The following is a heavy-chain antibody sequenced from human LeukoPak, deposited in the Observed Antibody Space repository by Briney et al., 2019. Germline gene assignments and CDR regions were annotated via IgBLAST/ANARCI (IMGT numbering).Heavy chain of an antibody. CDR2: IYYSGST. D-gene: IGHD3-9*01. V-gene: IGHV4-31*03. CDR3: ARDAMTGMAGDPSYYYYGMDV. J-gene: IGHJ6*04. Sequence: MPSQTLSLTCTVSGGSISSGGYYWSWIRQHPGKGLEWIGYIYYSGSTYYNPSLKRRVTISVDRSKNQFSLKLSSVTAADTAVYYCARDAMTGMAGDPSYYYYGMDVWGKGTTVTVSS. CDR1: GGSISSGGYY.